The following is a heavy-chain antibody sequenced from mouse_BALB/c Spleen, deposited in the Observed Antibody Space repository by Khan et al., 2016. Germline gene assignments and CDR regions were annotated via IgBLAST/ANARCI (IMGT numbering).Heavy chain of an antibody. CDR2: ISYSGGT. J-gene: IGHJ2*01. CDR1: GDSITSGY. D-gene: IGHD2-3*01. V-gene: IGHV3-8*02. CDR3: ARYDGYYFDY. Sequence: EVQLQESGPSLVQPSQTLSLTCSVTGDSITSGYWNWIRKFPGNKLEYMGYISYSGGTYYTPSLTSRISITRDSSKNQYFLQLNSVTTVDTDTYDCARYDGYYFDYWGEGTTLTVSS.